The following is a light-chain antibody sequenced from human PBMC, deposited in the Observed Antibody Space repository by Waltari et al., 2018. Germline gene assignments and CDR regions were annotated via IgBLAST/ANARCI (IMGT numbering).Light chain of an antibody. CDR2: GGN. J-gene: IGLJ2*01. Sequence: QSALTQPASVSGSPGQSITISCTGTSSDVGSSILLPWYQHPPGKAPKLLLYGGNKRPPGVSNRFSGSKSGNTASLTISGLQAEDEADYYCCSYAGASTVVFGGGTRVTVL. V-gene: IGLV2-23*01. CDR1: SSDVGSSIL. CDR3: CSYAGASTVV.